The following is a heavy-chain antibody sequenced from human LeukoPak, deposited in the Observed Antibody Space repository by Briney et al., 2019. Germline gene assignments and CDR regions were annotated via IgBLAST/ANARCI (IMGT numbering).Heavy chain of an antibody. CDR2: MNNNSGGT. CDR3: ARRDSGGNSGFDP. Sequence: ASVKVSCKASGYTFSGYYIHWVRQAPGQGLEWMGWMNNNSGGTNYAQKFQGRVSMTRDTSISTAYMELSSLISDDTAVYYCARRDSGGNSGFDPWGQGTLVTVSS. J-gene: IGHJ5*02. CDR1: GYTFSGYY. V-gene: IGHV1-2*02. D-gene: IGHD4-23*01.